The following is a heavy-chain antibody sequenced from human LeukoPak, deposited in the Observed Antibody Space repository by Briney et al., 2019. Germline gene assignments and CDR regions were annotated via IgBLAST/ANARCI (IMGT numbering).Heavy chain of an antibody. CDR1: GYSIRSDYY. Sequence: SETLSLTCTVSGYSIRSDYYWGWIRQPPGKGLEWIGSIYHSGSTYYNPSLKSRVTISVDTSKNQSSLKLSSVTAADTAVYYCARAIEVGAMTPFDYWGQGTLVTVSS. V-gene: IGHV4-38-2*02. D-gene: IGHD1-26*01. CDR3: ARAIEVGAMTPFDY. J-gene: IGHJ4*02. CDR2: IYHSGST.